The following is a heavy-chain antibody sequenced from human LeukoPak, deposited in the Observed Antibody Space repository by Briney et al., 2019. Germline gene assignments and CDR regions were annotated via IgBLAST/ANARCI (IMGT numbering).Heavy chain of an antibody. Sequence: TGGSLRLSCAASGFTFSSYWMHWVRQAPGKGLVWVSLISTDGNSASYADSVKGRFTISRDNAKNTLYLQMNSLRAEDTAVCYCARALGWLQHNDFWGQGTLVTVSS. D-gene: IGHD5-24*01. J-gene: IGHJ4*02. V-gene: IGHV3-74*01. CDR2: ISTDGNSA. CDR1: GFTFSSYW. CDR3: ARALGWLQHNDF.